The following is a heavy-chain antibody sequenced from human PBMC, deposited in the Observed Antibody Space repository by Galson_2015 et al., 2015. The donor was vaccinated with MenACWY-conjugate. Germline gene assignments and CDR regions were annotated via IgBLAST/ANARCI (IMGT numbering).Heavy chain of an antibody. CDR1: GFTFSTYR. D-gene: IGHD2-2*01. Sequence: SLRLSCAASGFTFSTYRMNWVRQAPGKGLEWVSYISSSSTTIYYADSVKGRFTISRDNAKNSLYLQMNSLRPEDTAVYYCAREYCSSITCLFDYWGQGALVTVSS. CDR3: AREYCSSITCLFDY. CDR2: ISSSSTTI. V-gene: IGHV3-48*04. J-gene: IGHJ4*02.